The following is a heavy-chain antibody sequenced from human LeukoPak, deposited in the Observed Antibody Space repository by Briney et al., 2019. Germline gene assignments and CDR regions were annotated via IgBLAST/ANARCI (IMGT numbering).Heavy chain of an antibody. J-gene: IGHJ4*02. CDR2: IKQDGSEK. CDR3: ASHLLYSSSWYSVDYFDY. D-gene: IGHD6-13*01. Sequence: PGGSLRLSCAASGFTFSSYWMSWVRQAPGKGLEWVANIKQDGSEKYYVDSVKGRFTISRDNAKNSLYLQMNSLRAEDTAVYYCASHLLYSSSWYSVDYFDYWGQGTLVTVSS. V-gene: IGHV3-7*03. CDR1: GFTFSSYW.